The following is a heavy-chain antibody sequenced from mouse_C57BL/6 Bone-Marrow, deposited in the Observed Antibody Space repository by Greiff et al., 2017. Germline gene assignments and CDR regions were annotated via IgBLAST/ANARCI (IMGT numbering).Heavy chain of an antibody. J-gene: IGHJ2*01. CDR1: GYTFTGYW. D-gene: IGHD1-1*01. CDR3: AREGYYGSIYFDY. CDR2: ILPGSGST. Sequence: QVQLQQSGAELMKPGASVKLSCKATGYTFTGYWIEWVKQRPGHGLEWIGEILPGSGSTTYNEKFKGKAPFTADTSSNTAYMQLSSLTTEDSAIYYCAREGYYGSIYFDYWGQGTTLTVSS. V-gene: IGHV1-9*01.